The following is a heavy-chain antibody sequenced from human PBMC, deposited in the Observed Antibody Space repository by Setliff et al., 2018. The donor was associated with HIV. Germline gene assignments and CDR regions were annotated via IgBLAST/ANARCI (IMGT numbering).Heavy chain of an antibody. CDR2: IWYDGSNK. D-gene: IGHD3-22*01. Sequence: PGGSLRLSCAASGFTFSSYGMHWVRQAPGKGLEWVAVIWYDGSNKYYADSVKGRFTISRDNSRSTLYLQMNSLRAEDTAVYFCARSESSGYSLPYTRFDAWGQGALVTVSS. J-gene: IGHJ5*02. V-gene: IGHV3-33*01. CDR3: ARSESSGYSLPYTRFDA. CDR1: GFTFSSYG.